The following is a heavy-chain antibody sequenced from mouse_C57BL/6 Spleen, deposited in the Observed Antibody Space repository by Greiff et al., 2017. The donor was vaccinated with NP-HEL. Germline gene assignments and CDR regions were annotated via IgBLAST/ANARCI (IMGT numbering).Heavy chain of an antibody. V-gene: IGHV1-55*01. Sequence: QVQLQQPGAELVKPGASVKMSCKASGYTFTSYWITWVKQRPGQGLEWIGDIYPGSGSTNYNEKFKSKATLTVYTSSSTAYMQLSSLTSEDSAVYYCARGGTPRAWFAYWGQGTLVTVSA. CDR1: GYTFTSYW. D-gene: IGHD3-3*01. CDR2: IYPGSGST. J-gene: IGHJ3*01. CDR3: ARGGTPRAWFAY.